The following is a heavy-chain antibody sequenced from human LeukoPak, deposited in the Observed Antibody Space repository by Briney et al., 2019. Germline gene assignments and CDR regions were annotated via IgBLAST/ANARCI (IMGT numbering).Heavy chain of an antibody. CDR2: VNPNSGNT. Sequence: ASVKVSCKASGYTFTSYDINWVRQATGQGLEWMGWVNPNSGNTGYAQKFQGRVTMTRNTSISTAYMELSSLRSEDTAVYYCARFRYSYGRGLYYFDYWGQGTLVTVSS. D-gene: IGHD5-18*01. CDR3: ARFRYSYGRGLYYFDY. V-gene: IGHV1-8*01. CDR1: GYTFTSYD. J-gene: IGHJ4*02.